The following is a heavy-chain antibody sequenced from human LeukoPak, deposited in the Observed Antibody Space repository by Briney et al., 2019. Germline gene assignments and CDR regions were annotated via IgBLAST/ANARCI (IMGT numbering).Heavy chain of an antibody. D-gene: IGHD4-17*01. CDR2: IYYSGST. V-gene: IGHV4-59*08. CDR3: ARQGTVPKKADAFDI. J-gene: IGHJ3*02. CDR1: GGSISSYY. Sequence: NPSETLSLTCTVSGGSISSYYWSWIRQPPGKGLEWIGYIYYSGSTNYNPSLKSRVTISVDTSKNQFSLKLSSVTAADTAVYYCARQGTVPKKADAFDIWGQGTMVTVSS.